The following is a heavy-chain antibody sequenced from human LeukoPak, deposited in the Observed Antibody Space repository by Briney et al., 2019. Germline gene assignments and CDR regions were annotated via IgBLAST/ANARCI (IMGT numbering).Heavy chain of an antibody. CDR3: ARHAFWYSSFFDY. J-gene: IGHJ4*02. Sequence: SETLSLTCTVSGGSSSSYYWSWIRQPPGKGLEWIGYVYYSESNNYNPSLKSRVTISLDTSKSQFSLKLSSVTATDTAVYYCARHAFWYSSFFDYWGQGTLVTVSS. CDR2: VYYSESN. CDR1: GGSSSSYY. D-gene: IGHD6-19*01. V-gene: IGHV4-59*08.